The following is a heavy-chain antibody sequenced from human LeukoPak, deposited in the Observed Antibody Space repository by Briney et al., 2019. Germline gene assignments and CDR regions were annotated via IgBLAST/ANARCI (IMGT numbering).Heavy chain of an antibody. CDR2: IYSGGST. CDR3: ARVTDESFDI. V-gene: IGHV3-53*01. J-gene: IGHJ3*02. Sequence: GGSLRLSCAASGFTVSSNYMSWVRQAPGKGLEWASVIYSGGSTYYADSVKGRFTISRDNSKNTLYLQMNSLRAEDTAVYYCARVTDESFDIWGQGTMVTVSS. CDR1: GFTVSSNY. D-gene: IGHD4-11*01.